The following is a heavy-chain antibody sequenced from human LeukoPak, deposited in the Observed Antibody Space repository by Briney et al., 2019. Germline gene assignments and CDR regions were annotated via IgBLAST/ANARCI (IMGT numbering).Heavy chain of an antibody. CDR3: ARTTGTPKNYYYYGMDV. D-gene: IGHD6-13*01. Sequence: PGGSLRLSCAVSGITLSNYGMSWVRQAPGKGLEWIGSIYYSGSTYYNPSLKSRVTISVDTSKNQFSLKLSSVTAADTAVYYCARTTGTPKNYYYYGMDVWGQGTTVTVSS. J-gene: IGHJ6*02. CDR1: GITLSNYG. V-gene: IGHV4-39*01. CDR2: IYYSGST.